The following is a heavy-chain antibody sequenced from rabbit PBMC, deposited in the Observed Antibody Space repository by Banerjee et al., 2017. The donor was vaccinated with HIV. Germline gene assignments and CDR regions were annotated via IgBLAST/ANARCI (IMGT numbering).Heavy chain of an antibody. CDR1: GSDISSNA. D-gene: IGHD6-1*01. CDR2: ISAGSSGTT. V-gene: IGHV1S45*01. CDR3: VRFTSYNDL. J-gene: IGHJ4*01. Sequence: QEQLVESGGGLVQPEGSLTLTCKASGSDISSNAMCWVRQAPGKGLEWIGCISAGSSGTTYYASWAKGRFTISKTSSTTVTLQMTSLTAADTATYFCVRFTSYNDLWGPGTL.